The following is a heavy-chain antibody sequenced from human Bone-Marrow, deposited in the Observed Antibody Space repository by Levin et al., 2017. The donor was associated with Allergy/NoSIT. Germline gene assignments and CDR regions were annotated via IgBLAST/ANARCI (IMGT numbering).Heavy chain of an antibody. D-gene: IGHD3-22*01. Sequence: GGSLRLSCTGSGFTLSDYGMSWVRQAPGKGLEWVGFIRSKAFGGTMEYAASVRGRFILSRDDSKSFVYLQMNSLKTEDTAVYYCTRVNYYGVSGLDRNPFGESWGQGTLVTVSS. CDR1: GFTLSDYG. V-gene: IGHV3-49*04. CDR2: IRSKAFGGTM. CDR3: TRVNYYGVSGLDRNPFGES. J-gene: IGHJ5*02.